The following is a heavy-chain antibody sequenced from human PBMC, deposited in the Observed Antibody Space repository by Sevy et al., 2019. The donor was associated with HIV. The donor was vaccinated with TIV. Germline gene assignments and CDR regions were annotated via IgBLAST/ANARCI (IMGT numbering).Heavy chain of an antibody. D-gene: IGHD5-18*01. CDR1: GGSVSSGSYY. Sequence: SETLSLTCTVSGGSVSSGSYYWSWIRQPPGKGLEWIGYIYYSGSTNYNPSPKSRFTISVDTSKNQFSLKLSSVTAADTAVYYCARAVSGYSYGSDYWYFDLWGRGTLVTVSS. J-gene: IGHJ2*01. CDR3: ARAVSGYSYGSDYWYFDL. V-gene: IGHV4-61*01. CDR2: IYYSGST.